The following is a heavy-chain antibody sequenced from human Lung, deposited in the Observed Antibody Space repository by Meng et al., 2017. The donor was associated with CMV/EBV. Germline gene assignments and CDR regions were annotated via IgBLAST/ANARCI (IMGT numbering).Heavy chain of an antibody. V-gene: IGHV3-30*04. J-gene: IGHJ4*02. D-gene: IGHD3-22*01. Sequence: GGSXRLXCAASGFTFSSFAMHWVRQAPGKGLEWVAMISFDGKKESYADSVKGRFTVSRDNSKTTVYLQMNSLRSEDTAVYYCARDAGSGQYYYDSRGYYDYXGQGXLVTVSS. CDR3: ARDAGSGQYYYDSRGYYDY. CDR1: GFTFSSFA. CDR2: ISFDGKKE.